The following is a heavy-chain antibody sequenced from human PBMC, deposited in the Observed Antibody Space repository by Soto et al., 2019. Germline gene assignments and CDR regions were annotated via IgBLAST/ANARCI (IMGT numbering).Heavy chain of an antibody. V-gene: IGHV3-73*01. J-gene: IGHJ4*02. CDR2: IRSKANSYAT. CDR3: TSPNIVATS. CDR1: GFTFSGSA. Sequence: GGSLRLSCAASGFTFSGSAMHWVRQASGKGLEWVGRIRSKANSYATAYAASVKGRFTISRDDSKNTAYLQMNSLKTEDTAVYYCTSPNIVATSWGQGTLVTVSS. D-gene: IGHD5-12*01.